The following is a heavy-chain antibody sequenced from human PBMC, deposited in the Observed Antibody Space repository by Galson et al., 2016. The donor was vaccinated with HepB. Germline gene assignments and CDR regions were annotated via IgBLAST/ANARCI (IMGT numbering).Heavy chain of an antibody. CDR3: ARGRLWFGEPHYYGMDG. Sequence: SLRLSCAASGFTFSSYWMSWVRQAPEKGLEWVANIKEDGSEKYYVDSVKGRITISRDNAKNSLYLQMNSLRADDTSVYYCARGRLWFGEPHYYGMDGWGQGTTVTVS. CDR2: IKEDGSEK. V-gene: IGHV3-7*01. CDR1: GFTFSSYW. J-gene: IGHJ6*02. D-gene: IGHD3-10*01.